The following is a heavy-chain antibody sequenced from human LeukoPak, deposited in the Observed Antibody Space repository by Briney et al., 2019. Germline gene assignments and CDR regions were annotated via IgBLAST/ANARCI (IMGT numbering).Heavy chain of an antibody. D-gene: IGHD6-6*01. J-gene: IGHJ4*02. Sequence: GGSLRLSCAASGFTFSSYEMNWVRQAPGKGLEWVSYISSSGSTIYYADSVKGRFTISRDNSKNTLYLQMNSLRAEDTAVYYCAKDKAHSSSSMGFDYWGQGTLVTVSS. CDR2: ISSSGSTI. CDR3: AKDKAHSSSSMGFDY. V-gene: IGHV3-48*03. CDR1: GFTFSSYE.